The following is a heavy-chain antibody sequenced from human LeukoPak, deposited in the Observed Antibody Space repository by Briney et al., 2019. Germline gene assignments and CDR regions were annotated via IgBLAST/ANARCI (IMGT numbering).Heavy chain of an antibody. CDR1: GGSISSSY. CDR3: ARQAGGTSGPFDY. D-gene: IGHD4-23*01. V-gene: IGHV4-59*08. J-gene: IGHJ4*02. Sequence: SETLSLTCTVSGGSISSSYCSWIRQPPGKGLEWIGYIYHSESTNYNPSLKSRVTISVDSSKNQFSLKLSSVTAADTAVYYCARQAGGTSGPFDYWGQGTLVTVSS. CDR2: IYHSEST.